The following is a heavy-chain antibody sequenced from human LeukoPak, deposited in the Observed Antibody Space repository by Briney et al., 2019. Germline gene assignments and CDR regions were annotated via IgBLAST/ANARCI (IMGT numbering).Heavy chain of an antibody. V-gene: IGHV1-69*05. CDR2: IIPIFGTA. CDR1: GGTFISYA. J-gene: IGHJ4*02. Sequence: ASVKVSCKASGGTFISYAISWVRQAPGQGLEWMGGIIPIFGTANYAQKFQGRVTITTDESTSTAYMELSSLRSEDTAVYYCARFSVVTRSFDYWGQGTLVTVSS. D-gene: IGHD2-21*02. CDR3: ARFSVVTRSFDY.